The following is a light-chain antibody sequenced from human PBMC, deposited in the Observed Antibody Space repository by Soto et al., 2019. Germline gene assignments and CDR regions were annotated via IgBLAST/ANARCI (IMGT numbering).Light chain of an antibody. CDR1: QGISTY. CDR2: AAS. J-gene: IGKJ1*01. CDR3: QTYNGAPWT. Sequence: DIQMTQSPSSLSASVGDRVTITCRASQGISTYLVWYQQKPGTVPKLLIFAASTLHSGVPSRFSGSGSGTDFTCTISSLQPVVFATYYCQTYNGAPWTSCYGTKVEIK. V-gene: IGKV1-27*01.